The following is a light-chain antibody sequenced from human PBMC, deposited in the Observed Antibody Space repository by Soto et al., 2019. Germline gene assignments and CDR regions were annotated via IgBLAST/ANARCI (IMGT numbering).Light chain of an antibody. J-gene: IGLJ1*01. V-gene: IGLV1-44*01. CDR3: ATWDDSLDGHV. CDR1: SSNIGSNT. Sequence: QSLLPPPPSVSGTPGQRVTISCSGSSSNIGSNTVTWYQQFPGTAPRLLIYSNNHRPSGVPDRFSGSKSGTSASLAISGLQSEDEADYYCATWDDSLDGHVFGTGTKVTVL. CDR2: SNN.